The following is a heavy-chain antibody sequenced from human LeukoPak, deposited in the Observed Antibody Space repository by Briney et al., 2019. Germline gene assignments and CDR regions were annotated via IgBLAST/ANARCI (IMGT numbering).Heavy chain of an antibody. D-gene: IGHD1-26*01. J-gene: IGHJ4*02. CDR3: ARDPNGIVGAEFDY. CDR2: INPSGGST. Sequence: ASPTVSCKPSRYTVTSYYMQDVRQAPGQRLEWMGIINPSGGSTSYAQKFQGRVTMTRDMSTSTVYMELSSLRSEDTAAYYCARDPNGIVGAEFDYWGQGTLVTVSS. CDR1: RYTVTSYY. V-gene: IGHV1-46*01.